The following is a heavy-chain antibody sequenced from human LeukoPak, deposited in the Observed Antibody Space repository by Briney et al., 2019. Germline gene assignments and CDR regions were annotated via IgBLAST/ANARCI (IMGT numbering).Heavy chain of an antibody. D-gene: IGHD3-22*01. Sequence: SETVSLTCAVYGGSFSGYYWSWIRQPPGKGLEWIGEINHSGSTNYNPSLKSRVTISVDTSKNQFSLKLSSVTAADTAVYYCARVRSSRSSGYSYWGQGTLVTVSS. J-gene: IGHJ4*02. CDR2: INHSGST. CDR3: ARVRSSRSSGYSY. CDR1: GGSFSGYY. V-gene: IGHV4-34*01.